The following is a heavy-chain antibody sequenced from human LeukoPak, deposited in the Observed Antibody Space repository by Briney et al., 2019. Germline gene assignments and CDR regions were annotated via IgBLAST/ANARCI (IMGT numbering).Heavy chain of an antibody. J-gene: IGHJ3*02. CDR3: AKSLLTTATGTGRAFDI. Sequence: GGSLRLSCAASGFTFDDYGMSWVRQAPGKGLEWVSGISAGGDGTYHADPVKGRFTISRDNSKNTLYLQMNSLRAEDTAEYYCAKSLLTTATGTGRAFDIWGQGTMVTVSS. V-gene: IGHV3-23*01. CDR2: ISAGGDGT. D-gene: IGHD1-1*01. CDR1: GFTFDDYG.